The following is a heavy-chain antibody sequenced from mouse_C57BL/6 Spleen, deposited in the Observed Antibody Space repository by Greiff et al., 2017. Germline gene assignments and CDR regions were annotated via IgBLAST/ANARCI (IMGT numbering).Heavy chain of an antibody. J-gene: IGHJ3*01. Sequence: QVQLKESGAELVKPGASVKLSCKASGYTFTEYTIHWVKQRSGQGLEWIGWFYPGSGSIKYNEKFKDKATLTADKSSSTVYMELSRLTSEDSAVYFCSRHEDPSYYGNYGFAYWGQGTLVTVSA. CDR1: GYTFTEYT. CDR3: SRHEDPSYYGNYGFAY. D-gene: IGHD2-10*01. V-gene: IGHV1-62-2*01. CDR2: FYPGSGSI.